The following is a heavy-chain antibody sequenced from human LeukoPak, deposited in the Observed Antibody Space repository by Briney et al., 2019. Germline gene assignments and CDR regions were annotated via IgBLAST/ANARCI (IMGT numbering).Heavy chain of an antibody. J-gene: IGHJ4*02. Sequence: GGSLRLSCAASGFTFSSYAMHWVRQAPGKGLEWVAVISYDGSNKYYADSVKGRFTISRDNSKNTLYLQMNSLRAEDTAVYYCARDYGDNYDILTGYFDYWGQGTLVTVSS. CDR3: ARDYGDNYDILTGYFDY. CDR2: ISYDGSNK. D-gene: IGHD3-9*01. CDR1: GFTFSSYA. V-gene: IGHV3-30*04.